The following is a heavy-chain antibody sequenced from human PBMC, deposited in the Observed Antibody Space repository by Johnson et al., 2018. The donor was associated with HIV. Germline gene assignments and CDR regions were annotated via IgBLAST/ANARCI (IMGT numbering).Heavy chain of an antibody. D-gene: IGHD2-8*01. CDR2: INWNGGST. CDR3: ARGSLTDDSFAD. Sequence: VQLVESGGSVVRPGGSLRLSCSASGFTFENYAMSWVRQGPGKGLEWVSGINWNGGSTNYAGPVKGRFTISRDNAKKFLSLQMNSLTTEDTAIYYCARGSLTDDSFADWGQGTMVLVSP. J-gene: IGHJ3*01. V-gene: IGHV3-20*04. CDR1: GFTFENYA.